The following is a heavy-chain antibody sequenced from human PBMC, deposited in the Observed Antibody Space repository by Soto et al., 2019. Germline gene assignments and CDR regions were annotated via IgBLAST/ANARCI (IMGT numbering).Heavy chain of an antibody. J-gene: IGHJ6*02. D-gene: IGHD6-19*01. CDR2: INTNTGNP. Sequence: ASVKVSCKASGYTFTSYAMNWVRQAPGQGLEWMGWINTNTGNPTYAQGFTGRFVFSLDTSVSTAYLQICSLKAEDTAVYYCARDLSSGWTPFYYYYGMDAWGQGTTVTVSS. CDR3: ARDLSSGWTPFYYYYGMDA. CDR1: GYTFTSYA. V-gene: IGHV7-4-1*01.